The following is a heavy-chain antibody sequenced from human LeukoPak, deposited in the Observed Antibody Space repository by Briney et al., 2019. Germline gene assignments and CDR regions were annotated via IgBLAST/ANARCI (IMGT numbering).Heavy chain of an antibody. V-gene: IGHV3-23*01. J-gene: IGHJ3*02. D-gene: IGHD1-14*01. Sequence: PWGSLRLSCAASGLIFSAYAMNWVRQAPGKGLEWVSVIGGRGGNTYYADSVKGRFTISRDNSKKTLYLQMNSLRAEDTAIYYCAKEYNAFDIWGQGTMVTVST. CDR3: AKEYNAFDI. CDR2: IGGRGGNT. CDR1: GLIFSAYA.